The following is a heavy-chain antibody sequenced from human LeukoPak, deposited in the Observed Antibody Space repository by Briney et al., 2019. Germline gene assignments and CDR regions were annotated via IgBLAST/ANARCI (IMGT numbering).Heavy chain of an antibody. CDR1: GGSFSGYY. CDR3: ARGLGYCSGGSCYNFDY. Sequence: SETLSLTCAVYGGSFSGYYWSWIRQPPGKGLEWIGEINHSGSTNYNPSLKSRVTISVDTSKNQFSLKLSSVTAADTAVYYCARGLGYCSGGSCYNFDYWGQGTLVTVSS. J-gene: IGHJ4*02. V-gene: IGHV4-34*01. D-gene: IGHD2-15*01. CDR2: INHSGST.